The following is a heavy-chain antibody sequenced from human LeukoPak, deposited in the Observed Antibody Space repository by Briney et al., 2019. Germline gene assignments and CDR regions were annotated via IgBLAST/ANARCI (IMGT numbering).Heavy chain of an antibody. CDR3: ARGPEGARFDP. CDR2: IYYSGST. J-gene: IGHJ5*02. CDR1: GGSISSYY. Sequence: PSETLSLTCTVSGGSISSYYWSWIRQPPGKGLEWIGYIYYSGSTNYNPSLKSRVTISVDTSKNQFSLKLSSVTAADTAVYYCARGPEGARFDPWGQGTLVTVSS. D-gene: IGHD1-26*01. V-gene: IGHV4-59*12.